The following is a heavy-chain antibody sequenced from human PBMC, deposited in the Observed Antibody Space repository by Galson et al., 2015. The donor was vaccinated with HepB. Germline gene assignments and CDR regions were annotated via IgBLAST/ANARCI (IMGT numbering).Heavy chain of an antibody. V-gene: IGHV1-8*01. CDR3: ARDYGGNSGWFDP. J-gene: IGHJ5*02. CDR1: GYTFTSYD. Sequence: SVKVSCKASGYTFTSYDINWVRQATGQGPEWLGWMNPSSGNTGSAQKFQGRVSLTRDTSISTAYMELSSLRSEDTAIYYCARDYGGNSGWFDPWGQGTLVTVSS. D-gene: IGHD4-23*01. CDR2: MNPSSGNT.